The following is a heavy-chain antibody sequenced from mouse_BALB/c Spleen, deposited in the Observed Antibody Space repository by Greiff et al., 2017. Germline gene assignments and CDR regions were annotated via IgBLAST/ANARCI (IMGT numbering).Heavy chain of an antibody. Sequence: VQLQQSGTVLARPGASVKMSCKASGYTFTSYWMHWVKQRPGQGLEWIGAIYPGNSDTSYNQKFKGKAKLTAVTSTSTAYMELSSLTNEDSAVYYYTREAYYGNTWFAYWGQGTLVTVSA. V-gene: IGHV1-5*01. CDR2: IYPGNSDT. CDR3: TREAYYGNTWFAY. CDR1: GYTFTSYW. J-gene: IGHJ3*01. D-gene: IGHD2-10*01.